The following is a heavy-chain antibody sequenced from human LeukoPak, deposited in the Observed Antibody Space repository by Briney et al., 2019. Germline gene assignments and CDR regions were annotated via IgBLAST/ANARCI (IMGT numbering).Heavy chain of an antibody. CDR1: GYTFTSYG. CDR2: IIPIFGTA. CDR3: ARAGPVEYYYDSNGLYAFDI. D-gene: IGHD3-22*01. V-gene: IGHV1-69*05. Sequence: GASVKVSCKASGYTFTSYGISWVRQAPGQGLEWMGGIIPIFGTANYAQKFQGRVTITTDESTSTAYMELSSLRSEDTAVYYCARAGPVEYYYDSNGLYAFDIWGQGTMVTVSS. J-gene: IGHJ3*02.